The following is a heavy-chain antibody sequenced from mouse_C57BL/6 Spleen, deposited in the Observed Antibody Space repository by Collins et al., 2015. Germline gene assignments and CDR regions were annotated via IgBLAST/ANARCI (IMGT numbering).Heavy chain of an antibody. CDR3: ARPSLTTVVAKDYAMDY. J-gene: IGHJ4*01. Sequence: QVQLQQPGAELVMPGASVKLSCKASGYTFTSYWMHWVKQRPGQGLEWIGEIDPSDSYTNYNQKFKGKSTLTVDKSSSTAYMQLSSLTSEDSAVYYCARPSLTTVVAKDYAMDYWGQGTSVTVSS. D-gene: IGHD1-1*01. V-gene: IGHV1-69*01. CDR2: IDPSDSYT. CDR1: GYTFTSYW.